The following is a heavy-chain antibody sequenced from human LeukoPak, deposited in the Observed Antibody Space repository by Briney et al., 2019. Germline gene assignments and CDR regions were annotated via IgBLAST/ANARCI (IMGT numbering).Heavy chain of an antibody. Sequence: PSGTLSLTCTVSGYSISSGYYWGWIRQPPGKGLEWIGSIYHSGSTYYNPSLKSRVTISVDTSKNQFSLKLSSVTAADTAVYYCARAGHRYYFDYWGQGTLVTVSS. CDR2: IYHSGST. CDR1: GYSISSGYY. CDR3: ARAGHRYYFDY. V-gene: IGHV4-38-2*02. J-gene: IGHJ4*02.